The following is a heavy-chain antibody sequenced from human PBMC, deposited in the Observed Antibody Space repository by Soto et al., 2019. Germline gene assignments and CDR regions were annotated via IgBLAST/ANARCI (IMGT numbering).Heavy chain of an antibody. CDR3: TTAPPLGAAAGLYYGMDV. D-gene: IGHD6-13*01. CDR2: IKSKTDGGTT. J-gene: IGHJ6*02. CDR1: GFTFSNAW. V-gene: IGHV3-15*07. Sequence: EVQLVESGGGLVKPGGSLRLSCAASGFTFSNAWMNWFRQAPGKGREGSGRIKSKTDGGTTDYAAPVKGRFTISRDDSKNTLYLQMNSLKTEDTAVYYCTTAPPLGAAAGLYYGMDVWGQGTTVTVSS.